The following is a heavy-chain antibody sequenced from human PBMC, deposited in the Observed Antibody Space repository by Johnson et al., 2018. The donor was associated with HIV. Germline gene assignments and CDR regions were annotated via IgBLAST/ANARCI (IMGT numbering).Heavy chain of an antibody. CDR1: GFTFDYYA. CDR2: INWNSGTL. J-gene: IGHJ3*02. Sequence: VQLVESGGGLVQPGRSLRLSCAASGFTFDYYAMHWVRQGPGKGLEWVSGINWNSGTLGYVDSVKGRFTISRDNSKNTLYLQMNSLRAEDTAVFYCAKDWTPVVKSPIVAFDIWGQGAMVTVSS. D-gene: IGHD4-23*01. CDR3: AKDWTPVVKSPIVAFDI. V-gene: IGHV3-9*01.